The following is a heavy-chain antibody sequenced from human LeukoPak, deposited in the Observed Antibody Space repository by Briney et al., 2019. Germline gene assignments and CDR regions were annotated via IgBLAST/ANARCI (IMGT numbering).Heavy chain of an antibody. V-gene: IGHV4-34*01. CDR1: GGSFSGYY. Sequence: SETLSLTCAVYGGSFSGYYWSWIRQPPGKGLEWIGEINHSGSTNYNPSLKSRVTISVDTSKNQFSLKLSSVTAADTAVYYCARGHVVRGVMSEGGDYWGQGTLVTVSS. J-gene: IGHJ4*02. CDR3: ARGHVVRGVMSEGGDY. D-gene: IGHD3-10*01. CDR2: INHSGST.